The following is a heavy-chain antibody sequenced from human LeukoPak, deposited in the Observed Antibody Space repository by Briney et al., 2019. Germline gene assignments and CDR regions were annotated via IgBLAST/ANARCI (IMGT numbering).Heavy chain of an antibody. J-gene: IGHJ4*02. CDR1: GGSFSGYY. D-gene: IGHD2-15*01. CDR2: INHSGST. Sequence: SETPSLTCAVYGGSFSGYYWSWIRQPPRKGLEWIGEINHSGSTNYNPSLKSRVTISVDTSKNQFSLKLSSVTAADTAVYYCASVCSGGSCYYFDYWGQGTLVTVSS. CDR3: ASVCSGGSCYYFDY. V-gene: IGHV4-34*01.